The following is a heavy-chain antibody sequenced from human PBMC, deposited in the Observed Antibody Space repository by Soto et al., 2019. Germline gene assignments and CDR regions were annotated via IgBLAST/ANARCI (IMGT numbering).Heavy chain of an antibody. CDR2: ISSSGSAI. J-gene: IGHJ4*02. CDR1: GFGFSSYE. Sequence: GGSLRLSCVASGFGFSSYEMTWIRQAPGKGLEWISYISSSGSAIYYADSVKGRFTISRDNAQHAVYLQINSLRIDDTALYYCASGIDYWGQGTLVTVSS. CDR3: ASGIDY. V-gene: IGHV3-48*03.